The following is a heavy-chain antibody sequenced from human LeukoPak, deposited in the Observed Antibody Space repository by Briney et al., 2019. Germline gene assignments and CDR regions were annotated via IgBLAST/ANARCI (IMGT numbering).Heavy chain of an antibody. D-gene: IGHD5-12*01. CDR3: SRDRLGGLDL. CDR2: ISGSGGST. J-gene: IGHJ5*02. V-gene: IGHV3-23*01. CDR1: GFTFSSYA. Sequence: GGSLRLSCAASGFTFSSYAMSWVRQAPEKGLEWVSAISGSGGSTYYADSVKGRFIISRDNAKNSVYLQMNSLRPEDTAVYYCSRDRLGGLDLWGQGTLVTVSS.